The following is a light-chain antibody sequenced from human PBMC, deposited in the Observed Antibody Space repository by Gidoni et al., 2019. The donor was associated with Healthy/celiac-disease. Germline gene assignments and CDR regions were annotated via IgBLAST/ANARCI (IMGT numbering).Light chain of an antibody. V-gene: IGLV3-21*02. J-gene: IGLJ3*02. Sequence: SYVLTQPPSVSVAPGQTARITCGGNNIGSKSVHWYQQKPGQAPVLVVSDDSDRPSGIPERFSGSNSVNTATLTSSRVEAGDEADYYCQVWDSSSDHHWVFGGGTKLTVL. CDR1: NIGSKS. CDR2: DDS. CDR3: QVWDSSSDHHWV.